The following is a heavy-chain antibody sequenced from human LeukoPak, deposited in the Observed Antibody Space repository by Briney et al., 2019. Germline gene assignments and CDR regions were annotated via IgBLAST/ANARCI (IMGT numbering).Heavy chain of an antibody. CDR3: ARGDSSGYPFDY. J-gene: IGHJ4*02. V-gene: IGHV4-34*01. D-gene: IGHD3-22*01. CDR2: INHSGST. Sequence: SDTLSLTCAVYGGSFSGYYWSWIRQPPGKGLEWIGEINHSGSTNYNPFLKSRVTISVDTSKNQFSLKLSSVTAADTAVYYCARGDSSGYPFDYWGQGTPVTVSS. CDR1: GGSFSGYY.